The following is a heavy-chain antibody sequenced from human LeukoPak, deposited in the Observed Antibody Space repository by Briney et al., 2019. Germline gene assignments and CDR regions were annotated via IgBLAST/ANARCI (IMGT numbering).Heavy chain of an antibody. J-gene: IGHJ5*02. Sequence: GESLKISFKGSGYSFTSYWIGWVRPMPGKGLEWMGIIYPGDSDTRYSPSFQGQVTISADKSISTAYLQWSSLKASDTVMYYCARRNYNQEFFDPWGQGTLVTVSS. CDR1: GYSFTSYW. CDR2: IYPGDSDT. CDR3: ARRNYNQEFFDP. V-gene: IGHV5-51*01. D-gene: IGHD1-7*01.